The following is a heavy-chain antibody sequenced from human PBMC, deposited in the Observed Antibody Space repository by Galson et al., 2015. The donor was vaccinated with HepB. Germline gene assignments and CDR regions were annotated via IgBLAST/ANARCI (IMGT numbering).Heavy chain of an antibody. J-gene: IGHJ4*02. CDR3: AAGIVGTTTPDFDS. Sequence: SVKVSCKASGFNFTSSAMQWVRQARGQHLEWIGWIVVGSGNTKDAQKFQERVTITRDMSTRTAYMELSSLRSEDTAVYYCAAGIVGTTTPDFDSWGQGTLVTVSS. CDR2: IVVGSGNT. V-gene: IGHV1-58*02. CDR1: GFNFTSSA. D-gene: IGHD1-26*01.